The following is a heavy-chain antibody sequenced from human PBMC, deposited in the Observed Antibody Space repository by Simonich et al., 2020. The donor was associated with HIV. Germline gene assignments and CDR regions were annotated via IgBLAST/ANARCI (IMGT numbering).Heavy chain of an antibody. D-gene: IGHD6-13*01. V-gene: IGHV4-39*01. CDR1: GGSISSSSYY. J-gene: IGHJ4*02. CDR3: VRRIAATATHYFDY. CDR2: GYYSGST. Sequence: QLQLQESGPALVKPSETLSLTCTVSGGSISSSSYYWGWIRQPPGKGLEWIGSGYYSGSTYYNPALKIRVTISVDTSKNQFSLKLSSVTAADTAVYYCVRRIAATATHYFDYWGQGTLVTVSS.